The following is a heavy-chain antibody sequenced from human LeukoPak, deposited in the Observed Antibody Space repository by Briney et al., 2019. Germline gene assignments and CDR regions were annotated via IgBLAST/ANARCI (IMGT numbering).Heavy chain of an antibody. D-gene: IGHD6-13*01. V-gene: IGHV3-30-3*01. Sequence: PGSSLRLSCAASGFTFSSYAMHWVRQAPGKGLEWVAVISYDGSNKYYADSVKGRFTISRDNSKNTLYLQMNSLRAEDTAVYYCAREAGAAAGRVNWFDPWGQGTLVTVSS. CDR3: AREAGAAAGRVNWFDP. J-gene: IGHJ5*02. CDR1: GFTFSSYA. CDR2: ISYDGSNK.